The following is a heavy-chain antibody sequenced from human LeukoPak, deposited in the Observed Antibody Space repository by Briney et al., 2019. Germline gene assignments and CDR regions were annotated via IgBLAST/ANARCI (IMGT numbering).Heavy chain of an antibody. CDR1: GYTFTSYG. Sequence: ASVKVSCKASGYTFTSYGISWVRQAPGQGLEWMGWIGDYNGNTNYAQKVQGRVTMTTDTSTSTAYMELRSLRSDDTAVYYCARARGWGSSGYFFDYWGQGTLVTVSS. V-gene: IGHV1-18*01. CDR2: IGDYNGNT. CDR3: ARARGWGSSGYFFDY. D-gene: IGHD3-22*01. J-gene: IGHJ4*02.